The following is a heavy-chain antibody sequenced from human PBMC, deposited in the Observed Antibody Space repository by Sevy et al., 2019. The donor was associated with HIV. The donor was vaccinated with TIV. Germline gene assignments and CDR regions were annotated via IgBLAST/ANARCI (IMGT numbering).Heavy chain of an antibody. CDR1: GFSLNNYW. J-gene: IGHJ4*02. Sequence: GGSLRLSCVASGFSLNNYWMNWVRQAPGKGLEWVANINQDGSVKYYVDSVRGRVTISRDNARHLVFLQMSSLRVDDSALYYCVKAIAKDGSFWGQGTLVTVSS. CDR3: VKAIAKDGSF. D-gene: IGHD6-13*01. CDR2: INQDGSVK. V-gene: IGHV3-7*01.